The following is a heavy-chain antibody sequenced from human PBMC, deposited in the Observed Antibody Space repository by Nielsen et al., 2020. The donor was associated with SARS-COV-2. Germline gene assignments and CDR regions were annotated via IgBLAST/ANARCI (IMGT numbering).Heavy chain of an antibody. J-gene: IGHJ6*02. CDR3: ATEVNQGGMDV. CDR2: ISPNRGAT. Sequence: ASVKVSCMASGYTATDYFLHWVRQPPAQGLEWMGRISPNRGATNYAQTFQDRVIMTRYTSTATAYIELSRMTSDDTAVYYCATEVNQGGMDVWGQGTTVIVSS. CDR1: GYTATDYF. D-gene: IGHD1-14*01. V-gene: IGHV1-2*06.